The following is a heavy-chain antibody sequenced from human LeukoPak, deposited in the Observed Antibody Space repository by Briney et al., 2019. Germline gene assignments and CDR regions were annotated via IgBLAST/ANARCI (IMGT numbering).Heavy chain of an antibody. Sequence: ASVKVSCKASGGTFSSYAISWVRQAPGQGLEWMGRIIPILGIANYAQKFQGRVMITADKSTSTAYMELSSLRSEDTAVYYCARNSKGTDYWGQGTLVTVSS. CDR3: ARNSKGTDY. J-gene: IGHJ4*02. CDR1: GGTFSSYA. D-gene: IGHD1/OR15-1a*01. CDR2: IIPILGIA. V-gene: IGHV1-69*04.